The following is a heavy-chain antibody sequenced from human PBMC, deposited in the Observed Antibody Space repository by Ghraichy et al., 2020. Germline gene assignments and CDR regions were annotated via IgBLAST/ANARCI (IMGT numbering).Heavy chain of an antibody. CDR1: GFSLSTSGVG. D-gene: IGHD1-1*01. CDR3: AHGEYKIDAFDI. J-gene: IGHJ3*02. CDR2: IYWDDDK. Sequence: SGPTLVKPTQTLTLTCTFSGFSLSTSGVGVGWIRQPPGKALEWLALIYWDDDKRSSPSLKSRLTITKDTSKTQVVLTMTNMDPVETATYYCAHGEYKIDAFDIWGQGTMVTVSS. V-gene: IGHV2-5*02.